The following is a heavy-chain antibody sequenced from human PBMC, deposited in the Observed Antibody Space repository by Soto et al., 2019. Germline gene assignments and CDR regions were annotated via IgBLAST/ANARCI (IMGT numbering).Heavy chain of an antibody. D-gene: IGHD2-8*02. CDR3: SRIKALLVNAINGWVDP. CDR2: ISYDGSNK. CDR1: GFTFSSYA. J-gene: IGHJ5*02. Sequence: PGGSLRLSCAASGFTFSSYAMHWVRQAPGKGLEWVAVISYDGSNKYYADSVKGRFTISRDNSKNTLYLQMNSLRAEDTAVYYCSRIKALLVNAINGWVDPWGQGSLVTVSS. V-gene: IGHV3-30-3*01.